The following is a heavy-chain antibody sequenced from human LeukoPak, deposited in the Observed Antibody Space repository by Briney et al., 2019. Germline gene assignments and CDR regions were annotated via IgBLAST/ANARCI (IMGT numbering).Heavy chain of an antibody. CDR3: ARDNILPAAYYIDV. CDR1: GFTFSSYW. V-gene: IGHV3-7*01. Sequence: GGSLRLSCAASGFTFSSYWMTWVRQAPGKGLEWVANINGDGSELYYVDSVKGRFTISRDNAKNSLFLQMNSLGAEDTALYYCARDNILPAAYYIDVWGKGATVTVSS. D-gene: IGHD2-2*01. CDR2: INGDGSEL. J-gene: IGHJ6*03.